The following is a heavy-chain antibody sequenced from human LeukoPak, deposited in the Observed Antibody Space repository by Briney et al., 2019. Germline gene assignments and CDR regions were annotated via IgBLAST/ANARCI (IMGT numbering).Heavy chain of an antibody. CDR1: GFTFNIYA. Sequence: GGSLRLSCSASGFTFNIYAMHWVRQAPGTGLEYVSAISTDGRGTYYADSVKGRFTISRDNSKNTLYLQMCSLRPEDTAIYYCVKYSNSCYDPWGQGTLVTVSS. J-gene: IGHJ5*02. CDR3: VKYSNSCYDP. V-gene: IGHV3-64D*06. D-gene: IGHD2-2*01. CDR2: ISTDGRGT.